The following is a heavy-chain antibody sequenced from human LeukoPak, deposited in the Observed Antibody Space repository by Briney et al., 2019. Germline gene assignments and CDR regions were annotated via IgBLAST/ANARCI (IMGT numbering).Heavy chain of an antibody. J-gene: IGHJ3*02. V-gene: IGHV3-66*02. D-gene: IGHD3-16*01. CDR3: ARGLRGEATLTFFDRFVFDI. CDR2: IYRDGGT. CDR1: GFTVSSSY. Sequence: GGSLRLSCAASGFTVSSSYMSWFRQAPGKGLEGFSIIYRDGGTHYADSVKGRFTLSRDNSKNTVYLQMNTLRAEDTAVYYCARGLRGEATLTFFDRFVFDIWGQGTMVTVSP.